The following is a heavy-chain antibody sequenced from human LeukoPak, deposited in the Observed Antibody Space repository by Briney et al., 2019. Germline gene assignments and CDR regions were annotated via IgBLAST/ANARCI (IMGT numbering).Heavy chain of an antibody. CDR3: ARGGSYYYDTSAYFAY. V-gene: IGHV3-23*01. J-gene: IGHJ4*02. CDR2: LSGSGGST. Sequence: GGSLRLSCAASGFTFSSYAMSWVRQAPGKGLEWVPALSGSGGSTYYADSVKGRFTISRDNSKNTLYLQMNSLRAEDTAVYYCARGGSYYYDTSAYFAYWGQGTLVTVSS. D-gene: IGHD3-22*01. CDR1: GFTFSSYA.